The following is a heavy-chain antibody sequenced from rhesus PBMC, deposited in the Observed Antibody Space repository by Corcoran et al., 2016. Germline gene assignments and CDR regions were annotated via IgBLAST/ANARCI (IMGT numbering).Heavy chain of an antibody. D-gene: IGHD6-25*01. CDR2: IYGNSASV. CDR3: ARGSDMVAAGT. Sequence: QVQLQQWGEGLVKPSETLSLTCAVYGGSISGPYYWDWFRHPPGKGLEWIGYIYGNSASVNYNPSRNNRVPIAKDTSKNQFSLELRSVTSADTAVYYCARGSDMVAAGTWGRGVLVTVSS. J-gene: IGHJ4*01. CDR1: GGSISGPYY. V-gene: IGHV4-73*01.